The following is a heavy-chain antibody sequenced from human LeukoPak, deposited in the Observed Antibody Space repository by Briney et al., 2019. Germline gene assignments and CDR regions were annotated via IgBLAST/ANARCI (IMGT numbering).Heavy chain of an antibody. Sequence: ASVKVSCKASGYTFTTYAMHWVRQAPGQRLEWMGWINAGNGNTKYSQKFQGRVTITRDTSASTAYMELSSLRSEDTAVYYCARVPAGAYYDFWSGPLGFDYXGXXTLVTVST. V-gene: IGHV1-3*01. CDR1: GYTFTTYA. D-gene: IGHD3-3*01. J-gene: IGHJ4*01. CDR2: INAGNGNT. CDR3: ARVPAGAYYDFWSGPLGFDY.